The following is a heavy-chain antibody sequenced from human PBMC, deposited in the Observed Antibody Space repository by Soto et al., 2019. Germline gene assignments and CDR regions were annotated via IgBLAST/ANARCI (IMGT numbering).Heavy chain of an antibody. CDR1: GLTVSNNY. D-gene: IGHD3-22*01. V-gene: IGHV3-53*03. CDR2: LYSGGTI. J-gene: IGHJ3*02. CDR3: ASLITMIVVVIDDAFDI. Sequence: GGSLRLSCAASGLTVSNNYMSWVRQTPGKGLEWVSLLYSGGTIYYADSVKGRFTISRDNAKNSLYLQMNSLRAEDTAVYYCASLITMIVVVIDDAFDIWGQGTMVTVSS.